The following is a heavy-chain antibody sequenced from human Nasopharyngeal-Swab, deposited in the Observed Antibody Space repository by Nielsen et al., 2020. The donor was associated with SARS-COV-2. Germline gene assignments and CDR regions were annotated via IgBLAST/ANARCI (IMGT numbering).Heavy chain of an antibody. CDR3: ARHVNYYGSGSYLGWFDP. Sequence: VRQAPGKGLEWIVEVYHSGSTNYNPPLDSRLTISVDKSKNQFSLKLSSVTAADTAVYYCARHVNYYGSGSYLGWFDPWGQGTLVTVSS. J-gene: IGHJ5*02. CDR2: VYHSGST. D-gene: IGHD3-10*01. V-gene: IGHV4-4*02.